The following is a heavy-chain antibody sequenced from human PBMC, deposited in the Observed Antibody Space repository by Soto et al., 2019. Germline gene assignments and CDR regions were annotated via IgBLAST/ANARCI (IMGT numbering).Heavy chain of an antibody. J-gene: IGHJ4*02. CDR3: AKVDSSSSYPSH. V-gene: IGHV3-30*18. Sequence: LRLSCAASGFTFSSYGMHWVRQAPGKGLEWVAVISYDGSNKYYADSVKGRFTISRDNSKNTLYLQMNSLRAEDTAVYYCAKVDSSSSYPSHWGQGTLVTVSS. CDR1: GFTFSSYG. CDR2: ISYDGSNK. D-gene: IGHD6-6*01.